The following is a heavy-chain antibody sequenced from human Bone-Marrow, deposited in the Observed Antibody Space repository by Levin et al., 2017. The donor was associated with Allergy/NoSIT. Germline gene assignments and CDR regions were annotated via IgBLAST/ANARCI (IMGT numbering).Heavy chain of an antibody. V-gene: IGHV1-69*13. Sequence: SVKVSCKASGGTFSTYTISWVRQAPGQGLEWMGGIMPIIGTANYAQKFQGRVTINADESTTTAYMELSSLRSEDTAVYYCARGRDYYYYMDVWGKGTTVTVSS. J-gene: IGHJ6*03. CDR2: IMPIIGTA. CDR1: GGTFSTYT. CDR3: ARGRDYYYYMDV.